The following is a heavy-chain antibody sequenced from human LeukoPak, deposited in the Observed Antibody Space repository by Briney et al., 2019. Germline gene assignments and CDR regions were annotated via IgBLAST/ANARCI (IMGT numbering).Heavy chain of an antibody. J-gene: IGHJ4*02. CDR2: INHSGST. Sequence: SETLSLTCAVYGGSFSGYYWSWIRQPPGKGLEWIGEINHSGSTNYNPSLKSRVTISVDTSKNQFSLKLSSVTAADTAVYYCAGFGGGDYDFDYWAREPWSPSPQ. CDR1: GGSFSGYY. CDR3: AGFGGGDYDFDY. V-gene: IGHV4-34*01. D-gene: IGHD4-17*01.